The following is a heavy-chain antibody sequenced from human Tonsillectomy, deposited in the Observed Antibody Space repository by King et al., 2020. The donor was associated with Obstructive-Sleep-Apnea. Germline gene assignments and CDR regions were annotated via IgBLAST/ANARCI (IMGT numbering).Heavy chain of an antibody. CDR2: IYHSGSP. CDR1: GGSISSSHW. Sequence: QLQESGPGLVKPSGTLSLTCAVSGGSISSSHWWSWGRQPPGKGLEWIGEIYHSGSPNYNPSLKSRVTISVDKSNNQFSLKLSSVTAADTAVYYCARQLVLDAFDIWGQGTMVTVSS. CDR3: ARQLVLDAFDI. V-gene: IGHV4-4*02. J-gene: IGHJ3*02. D-gene: IGHD6-13*01.